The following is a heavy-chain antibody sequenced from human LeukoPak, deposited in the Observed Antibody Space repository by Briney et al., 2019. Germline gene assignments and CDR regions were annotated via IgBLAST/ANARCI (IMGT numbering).Heavy chain of an antibody. Sequence: PGGSLRLSCAASGFTFSDYYMSWIRQAPGKGLEWVSYISSSGSTIYYADSVKGRFTISRDNAKNSLYLQMNSLRAEDTAVYYCARDAFQWLVLGRDMHAFDIWGQGTMVTVSS. CDR1: GFTFSDYY. D-gene: IGHD6-19*01. V-gene: IGHV3-11*01. CDR2: ISSSGSTI. CDR3: ARDAFQWLVLGRDMHAFDI. J-gene: IGHJ3*02.